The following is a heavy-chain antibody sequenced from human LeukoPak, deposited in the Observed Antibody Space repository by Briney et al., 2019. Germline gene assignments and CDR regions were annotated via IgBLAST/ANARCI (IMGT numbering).Heavy chain of an antibody. CDR3: ARDRLAARDNWFDP. V-gene: IGHV1-69*05. Sequence: GASVKVSCKASGGTFISYAISWVRQAPGQGLEWMGGIIPIFGTANYAQKFQGRVTITTDESTSTAYMELSSLRSEDTAVYYCARDRLAARDNWFDPWGQGTLVTVSS. J-gene: IGHJ5*02. D-gene: IGHD6-6*01. CDR2: IIPIFGTA. CDR1: GGTFISYA.